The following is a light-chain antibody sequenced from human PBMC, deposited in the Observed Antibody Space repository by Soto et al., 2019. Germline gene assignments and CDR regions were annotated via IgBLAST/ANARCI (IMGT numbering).Light chain of an antibody. J-gene: IGLJ3*02. CDR2: DNN. CDR3: ATWDSTLSAAV. Sequence: SVLTQPPSVSAAPGQKVTISCSGSSSNIGDNYVSWYQQLPGTAPKLLIYDNNKRPSGIPDRFSGSKSGTSATLGITGLQTGDEADYYCATWDSTLSAAVFGGGTKVTVL. CDR1: SSNIGDNY. V-gene: IGLV1-51*01.